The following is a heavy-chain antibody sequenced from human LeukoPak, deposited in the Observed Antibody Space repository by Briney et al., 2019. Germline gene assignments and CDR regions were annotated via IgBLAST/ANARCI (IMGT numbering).Heavy chain of an antibody. CDR2: IKQDGSEK. Sequence: GGSLRLSCAASGFTFSSYWMSWVRQAPGKGLEWVANIKQDGSEKYYVDSVKGRFTISRDNAKNSLYLQMNSLRAEDTAVYYCAREMYGSGPQSLDYWGQGTLVTVSS. CDR1: GFTFSSYW. J-gene: IGHJ4*02. V-gene: IGHV3-7*01. CDR3: AREMYGSGPQSLDY. D-gene: IGHD3-10*01.